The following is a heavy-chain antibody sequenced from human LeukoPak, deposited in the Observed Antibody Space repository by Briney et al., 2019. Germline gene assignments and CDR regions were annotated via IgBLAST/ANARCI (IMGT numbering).Heavy chain of an antibody. CDR1: GFTSTNYA. CDR2: ISGSGDNT. Sequence: GGSLRLSCAASGFTSTNYAMGWVRQAPGKGLEWLSTISGSGDNTYYADSVKGRFTISRDNSKNTLYLQMNSLRVEDTAVYYCARDPYYDSSGYAPPMDVWGQGITVTVSS. V-gene: IGHV3-23*01. CDR3: ARDPYYDSSGYAPPMDV. J-gene: IGHJ6*02. D-gene: IGHD3-22*01.